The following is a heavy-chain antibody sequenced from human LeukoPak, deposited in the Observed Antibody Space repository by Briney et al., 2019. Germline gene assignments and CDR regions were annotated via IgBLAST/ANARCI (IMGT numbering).Heavy chain of an antibody. CDR3: AKDRDTGIGAYSWGYFDY. CDR2: IYSGGST. CDR1: GFTVSTNS. J-gene: IGHJ4*02. V-gene: IGHV3-53*01. D-gene: IGHD5-18*01. Sequence: GALRLSCTVSGFTVSTNSMSWVRQTPGKGLEWVSFIYSGGSTHYSDSVKGRFTISRDNSKNTLYLQMNSLRAEDTAVYYCAKDRDTGIGAYSWGYFDYWGQGTLVTVSS.